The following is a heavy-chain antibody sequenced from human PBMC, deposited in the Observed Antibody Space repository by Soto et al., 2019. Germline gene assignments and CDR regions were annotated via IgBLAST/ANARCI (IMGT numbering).Heavy chain of an antibody. D-gene: IGHD5-12*01. CDR3: ARLTRGVYDLERVWEKFAC. V-gene: IGHV2-5*02. Sequence: QITVKESGLTLVKPTETLTLTCTFSGFSLSSIGMGVGWIRQPPGKALEWLTLIYWDEDKRYSPSLSSRLTLPKDPSKNHADLTPTHMDPVDTATYYCARLTRGVYDLERVWEKFACWGQGALVTVS. CDR1: GFSLSSIGMG. J-gene: IGHJ4*02. CDR2: IYWDEDK.